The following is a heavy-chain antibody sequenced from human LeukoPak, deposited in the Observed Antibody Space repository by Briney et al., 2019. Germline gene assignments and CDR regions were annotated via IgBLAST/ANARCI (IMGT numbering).Heavy chain of an antibody. CDR1: GFTFSSYE. CDR3: ARSASPYYYGSGSYQAPYY. Sequence: GGSLRLSCAASGFTFSSYEMNWVRQAPGEGLEWVSYISSSGSTIYYADSVKGRFTISRDNAKSSLYLQMNSLRAEDTAVYYCARSASPYYYGSGSYQAPYYWGQGTLVTVSS. D-gene: IGHD3-10*01. J-gene: IGHJ4*02. CDR2: ISSSGSTI. V-gene: IGHV3-48*03.